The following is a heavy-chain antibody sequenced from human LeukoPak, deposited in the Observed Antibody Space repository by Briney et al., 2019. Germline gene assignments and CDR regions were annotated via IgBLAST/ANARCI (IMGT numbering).Heavy chain of an antibody. J-gene: IGHJ6*03. CDR3: ASGPTTGYYYYMDV. D-gene: IGHD7-27*01. V-gene: IGHV4-34*01. CDR1: GGSFSGYS. Sequence: TSETLSLTCAVYGGSFSGYSWSWIRRPPGKGLEWIGEINHSGSTNYNPSLKSRVTISVDTSKNQFSLKLSSVTAADTAVYHCASGPTTGYYYYMDVWGKGTTVTVSS. CDR2: INHSGST.